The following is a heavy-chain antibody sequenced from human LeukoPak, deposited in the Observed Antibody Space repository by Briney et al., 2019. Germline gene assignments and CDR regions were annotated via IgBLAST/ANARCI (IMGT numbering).Heavy chain of an antibody. J-gene: IGHJ3*02. CDR3: ASFSVRRWDGDAFDI. V-gene: IGHV1-2*02. Sequence: ASVKVSCKASGYTFTGYYMHWVRQAPGQGLEWMGWINPNSGGTNYAQKFQGRVTMTRDTSISTAYMELSRLRSDDTAVYYCASFSVRRWDGDAFDIWGQGTMVTVSS. D-gene: IGHD1-26*01. CDR1: GYTFTGYY. CDR2: INPNSGGT.